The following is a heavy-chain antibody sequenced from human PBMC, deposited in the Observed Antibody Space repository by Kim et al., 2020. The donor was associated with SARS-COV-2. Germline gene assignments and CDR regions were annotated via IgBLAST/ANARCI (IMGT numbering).Heavy chain of an antibody. V-gene: IGHV3-23*01. CDR2: ISGSGGST. J-gene: IGHJ5*02. D-gene: IGHD2-2*01. CDR1: GFTFSSYA. Sequence: GGSLRLSCAASGFTFSSYAMSWVRQAPGKGLEWVSAISGSGGSTYYADSVKGRFTISRDNSKNTLYLQMNSLRTGDTAVYYCAKDSSIVVVPAALKNWFDPWGQGTLVTVSS. CDR3: AKDSSIVVVPAALKNWFDP.